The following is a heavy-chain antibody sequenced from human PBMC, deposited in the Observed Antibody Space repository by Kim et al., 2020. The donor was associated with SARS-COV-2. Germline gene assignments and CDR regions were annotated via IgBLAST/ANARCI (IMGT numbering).Heavy chain of an antibody. CDR2: ISAGGGGT. Sequence: GGSLRLSCAASGFTFSSYGVTWVRQAPGKGLEWVSAISAGGGGTNYADSVKGRFSICRDNSKTTLYLQMNSLRAEDTAVYYCARRLTSETYYFASWGQGT. D-gene: IGHD1-26*01. J-gene: IGHJ4*02. CDR3: ARRLTSETYYFAS. CDR1: GFTFSSYG. V-gene: IGHV3-23*01.